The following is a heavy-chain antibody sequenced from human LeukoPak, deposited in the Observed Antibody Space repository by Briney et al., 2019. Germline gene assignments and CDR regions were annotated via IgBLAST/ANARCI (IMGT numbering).Heavy chain of an antibody. CDR2: ISGSGDST. CDR1: GFTFSSYG. D-gene: IGHD3-10*02. J-gene: IGHJ6*04. Sequence: GGSLRLSCAASGFTFSSYGMSWVRQAPGTGLEWVSAISGSGDSTYYADSVKGRFTISRDNAKNSLYLQMNSLRAEDTAVYYCAELGITMIGGVWGKGTTVTISS. V-gene: IGHV3-23*01. CDR3: AELGITMIGGV.